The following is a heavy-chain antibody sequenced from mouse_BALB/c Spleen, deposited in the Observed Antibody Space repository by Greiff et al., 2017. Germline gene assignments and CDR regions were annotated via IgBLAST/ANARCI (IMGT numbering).Heavy chain of an antibody. CDR1: GFNIKDTY. Sequence: EVQLQQSGAELVKPGASVKLSCTASGFNIKDTYMHWVKQRPEQGLEWIGRIDPANGNTKYDPKFQGKATITADTSSNTAYLQLSSLTSEDTAVYYCARHYYYYLGYFDVWGAGTTVTVSS. J-gene: IGHJ1*01. D-gene: IGHD1-1*01. CDR3: ARHYYYYLGYFDV. V-gene: IGHV14-3*02. CDR2: IDPANGNT.